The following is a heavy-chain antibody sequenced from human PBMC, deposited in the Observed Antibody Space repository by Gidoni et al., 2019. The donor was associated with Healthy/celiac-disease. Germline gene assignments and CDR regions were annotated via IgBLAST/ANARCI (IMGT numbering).Heavy chain of an antibody. CDR2: SSSSSSYI. J-gene: IGHJ4*02. CDR3: ARGVSTMVRGVKGDY. D-gene: IGHD3-10*01. CDR1: GFTFSSYS. Sequence: EVQLVESGGGLVKPGGSLRLSCAASGFTFSSYSMNWVRQAPGKGLEWVSSSSSSSSYIYYADSVKGRFTISRDNAKNSLYLQMNSLRAEDTAVYYCARGVSTMVRGVKGDYWGQGTLVTVSS. V-gene: IGHV3-21*01.